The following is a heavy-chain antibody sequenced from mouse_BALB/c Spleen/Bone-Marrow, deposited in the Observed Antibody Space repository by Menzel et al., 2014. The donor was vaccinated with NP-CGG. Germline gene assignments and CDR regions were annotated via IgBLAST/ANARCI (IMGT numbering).Heavy chain of an antibody. Sequence: VQLQQSGPELVRPGVSVKISCKGSGYTFTDYAMHWVKQSHAKSLEWIGVISTYSGNTNYNQKFKGKATMTVDKSSSTAHMELARLTSEDSAIYYCARGGIYYGSSSFAYWGQGTLVTVSA. V-gene: IGHV1-67*01. CDR2: ISTYSGNT. CDR1: GYTFTDYA. J-gene: IGHJ3*01. D-gene: IGHD1-1*01. CDR3: ARGGIYYGSSSFAY.